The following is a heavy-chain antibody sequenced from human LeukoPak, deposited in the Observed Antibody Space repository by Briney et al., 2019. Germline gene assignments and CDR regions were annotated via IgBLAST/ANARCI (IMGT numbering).Heavy chain of an antibody. J-gene: IGHJ5*02. Sequence: GGSLRLSCETFGFTLKNYWMSWLRRAPGKGLEWVSRSEYDGSTAMYEESVKGRFTISRDNARGTLYLQMNSLRVDDTAVYCAKSDWFDPCGRGILVTVSS. CDR3: KSDWFDP. CDR1: GFTLKNYW. CDR2: SEYDGSTA. V-gene: IGHV3-74*03.